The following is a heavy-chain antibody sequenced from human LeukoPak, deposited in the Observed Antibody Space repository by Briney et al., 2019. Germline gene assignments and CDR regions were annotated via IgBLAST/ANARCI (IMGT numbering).Heavy chain of an antibody. D-gene: IGHD2-15*01. V-gene: IGHV4-59*08. CDR2: IYYSGST. CDR3: ARLIKGYCSGGSCADL. CDR1: GGSISSYY. Sequence: SETLSLTCTVSGGSISSYYWSWIRQPPGKGLEWIGYIYYSGSTNYNPSLKSRVTISVDTSKNQFSLKLSSVTAADTAVYYCARLIKGYCSGGSCADLWGQGTLVTVSS. J-gene: IGHJ4*02.